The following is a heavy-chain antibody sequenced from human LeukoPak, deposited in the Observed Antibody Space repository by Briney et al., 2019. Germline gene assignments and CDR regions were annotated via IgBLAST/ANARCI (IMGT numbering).Heavy chain of an antibody. V-gene: IGHV4-38-2*02. CDR2: IYHTGRA. J-gene: IGHJ4*02. CDR3: SRVAPGYSNYWSFYFEW. Sequence: SETLSLTCSVSVYPINSGYYWAWIRQPPGKGLEWIEIIYHTGRAYYNPSLKSRVTISVDTSKNQFFLKLNSVIAADAAFYFCSRVAPGYSNYWSFYFEWWGQGTLVTVSS. D-gene: IGHD4-11*01. CDR1: VYPINSGYY.